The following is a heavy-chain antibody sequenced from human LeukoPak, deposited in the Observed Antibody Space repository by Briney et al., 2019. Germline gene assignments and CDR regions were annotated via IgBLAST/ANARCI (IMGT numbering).Heavy chain of an antibody. J-gene: IGHJ3*02. CDR3: ARDHYDSCGLDAFDI. CDR1: GGSISSYY. CDR2: IYYSGST. D-gene: IGHD3-22*01. Sequence: SETLSLTCTVSGGSISSYYWSWIRQPPGKGLEWIGYIYYSGSTNYNPSLKSRVTISVDTSKNQFSLKLSSVTAADTAVYYCARDHYDSCGLDAFDIWGQGTMVTVSS. V-gene: IGHV4-59*01.